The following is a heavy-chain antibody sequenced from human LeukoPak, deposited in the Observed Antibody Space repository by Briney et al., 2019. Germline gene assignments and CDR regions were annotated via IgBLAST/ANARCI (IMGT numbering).Heavy chain of an antibody. CDR3: AKDLSENNSGYDGCFGD. V-gene: IGHV3-23*01. Sequence: GGSLRLSCAASGFTFSSYAMSWVRQAPGKGLEWVSAISGSGGSTYYADSVKGRFTISRDNSKNTLYLQMNSLRAEDTAVYYCAKDLSENNSGYDGCFGDWGQGTLVTVSS. D-gene: IGHD5-12*01. CDR2: ISGSGGST. J-gene: IGHJ4*02. CDR1: GFTFSSYA.